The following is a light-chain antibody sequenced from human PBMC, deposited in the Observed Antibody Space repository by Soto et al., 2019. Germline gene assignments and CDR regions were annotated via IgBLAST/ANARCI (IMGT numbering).Light chain of an antibody. CDR2: DVS. V-gene: IGLV2-14*01. Sequence: QSVLTQPASVSGSPRQSITISCTGTSSDVGGYNYVSWYQQHPGKAPKLMIYDVSNRPSGVSNRFSGSKSGNTASLTISGLQAEDEADYYCSSYTSNSSPYVFGTGTKVTVL. CDR1: SSDVGGYNY. CDR3: SSYTSNSSPYV. J-gene: IGLJ1*01.